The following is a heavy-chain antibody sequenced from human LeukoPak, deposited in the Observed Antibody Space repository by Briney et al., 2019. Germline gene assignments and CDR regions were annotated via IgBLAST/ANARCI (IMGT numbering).Heavy chain of an antibody. CDR2: IYYSGST. D-gene: IGHD6-6*01. J-gene: IGHJ3*02. CDR3: ARQGYSSSPVEAFDI. CDR1: GGSISSSSYY. Sequence: LETLSLTCTVSGGSISSSSYYWGWIRQPPGKGLEWIGSIYYSGSTYYNPSLKSRVTISVDTSKNQFSLKLSSVTAADTAVYYCARQGYSSSPVEAFDIWGQGTMVTVSS. V-gene: IGHV4-39*01.